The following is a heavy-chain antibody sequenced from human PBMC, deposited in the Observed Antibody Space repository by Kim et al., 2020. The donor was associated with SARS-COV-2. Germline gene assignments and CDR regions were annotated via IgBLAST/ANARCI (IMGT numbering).Heavy chain of an antibody. CDR3: ANNKGAAVSAGAFDH. Sequence: ASVKVSCKASGYTFTAYYMHWVRLAPGQGFEWLGVINPSGRSTTYAEKFQGRLTLTRDTSTSTIYMELNSLTSVDTAVYYCANNKGAAVSAGAFDHWGQGTLVTVSS. CDR1: GYTFTAYY. D-gene: IGHD6-25*01. J-gene: IGHJ4*02. V-gene: IGHV1-46*03. CDR2: INPSGRST.